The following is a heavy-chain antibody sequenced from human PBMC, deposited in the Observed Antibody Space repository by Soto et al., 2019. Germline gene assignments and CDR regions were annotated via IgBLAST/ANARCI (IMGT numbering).Heavy chain of an antibody. CDR3: AKGAYNDILTGYFYSDS. J-gene: IGHJ4*02. CDR1: GFIFSNYA. CDR2: ISSSGHNT. V-gene: IGHV3-23*01. D-gene: IGHD3-9*01. Sequence: EVQLLESGGGSVQPRRSLRLSCTVSGFIFSNYAMSWVRQAPGKGLEWVSTISSSGHNTYYADSVKGRFSISRDNSKNALYLQMNRLRVEDTAVYFCAKGAYNDILTGYFYSDSWGQGTLVTVSS.